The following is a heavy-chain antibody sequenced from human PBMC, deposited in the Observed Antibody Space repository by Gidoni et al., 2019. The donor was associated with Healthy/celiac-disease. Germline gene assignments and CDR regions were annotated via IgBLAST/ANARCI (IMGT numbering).Heavy chain of an antibody. D-gene: IGHD1-26*01. Sequence: QVQLVQSGAEVKKPGASVKVSCKASGYTFTGYYMHWVRQAPGQGLEWMGWINPNSGGTNYAQKFQGRVTMTRDTSISTAYMELSRLRSDDTAVYYCARGAVGATNRREYYFDYWGQGTLVTVSS. J-gene: IGHJ4*02. CDR2: INPNSGGT. V-gene: IGHV1-2*02. CDR3: ARGAVGATNRREYYFDY. CDR1: GYTFTGYY.